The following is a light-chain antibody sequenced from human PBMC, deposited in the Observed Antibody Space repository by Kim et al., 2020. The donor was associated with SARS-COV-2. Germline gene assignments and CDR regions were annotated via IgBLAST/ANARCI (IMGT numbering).Light chain of an antibody. CDR1: QGISNY. Sequence: FGDEGVTITCRASQGISNYLAWYQQKPGKVPKLLIYAASTLQSGVPSRFSGSGSGTDFTLTISSLQPEDVATYYCQKYNSAPLTFGGGTKVDIK. CDR3: QKYNSAPLT. J-gene: IGKJ4*01. V-gene: IGKV1-27*01. CDR2: AAS.